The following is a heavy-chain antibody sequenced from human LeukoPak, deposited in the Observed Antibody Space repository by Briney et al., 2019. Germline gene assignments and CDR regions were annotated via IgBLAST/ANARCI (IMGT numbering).Heavy chain of an antibody. CDR3: AKDPETYYYDSSGYFPLDY. D-gene: IGHD3-22*01. CDR2: ISGSGGST. J-gene: IGHJ4*02. CDR1: GFTFSSDA. V-gene: IGHV3-23*01. Sequence: GGSLRLSCAASGFTFSSDAMSWVRQAPGKGLEWVSAISGSGGSTYYADSVKGRFTISRDNSKNTLYLQMNSLRAEDTAVYYCAKDPETYYYDSSGYFPLDYWGQGTLVTVSS.